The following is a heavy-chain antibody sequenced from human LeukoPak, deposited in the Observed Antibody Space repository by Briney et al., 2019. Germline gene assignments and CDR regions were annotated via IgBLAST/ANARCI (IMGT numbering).Heavy chain of an antibody. D-gene: IGHD2-2*01. J-gene: IGHJ3*02. CDR3: AKGIGGVVPAANAFDI. V-gene: IGHV3-30*02. CDR1: GFTFSSYG. Sequence: GGSLRLSCAASGFTFSSYGMHWVRQAPGKGLEWVAFIRYDGSNKYYADSVKGRFTISRDNSKNTLYLQMNSLRAEDTAVYYCAKGIGGVVPAANAFDIWGQGTMVTVSS. CDR2: IRYDGSNK.